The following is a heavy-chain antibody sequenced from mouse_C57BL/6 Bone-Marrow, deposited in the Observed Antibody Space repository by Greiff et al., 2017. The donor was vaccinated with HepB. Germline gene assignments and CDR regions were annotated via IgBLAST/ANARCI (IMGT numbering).Heavy chain of an antibody. CDR3: ARNYYGSSYDAMDY. CDR2: INPSSGYT. D-gene: IGHD1-1*01. V-gene: IGHV1-7*01. J-gene: IGHJ4*01. CDR1: GYTFTSYW. Sequence: QVQLKQSGAELAKPGASVKLSCKASGYTFTSYWMHWVNQRPGPGLEWIGYINPSSGYTKYNQKFKDKATLTADKSSSTAYMQLSSLTYEDSAVYYCARNYYGSSYDAMDYWGQGTSVTVSS.